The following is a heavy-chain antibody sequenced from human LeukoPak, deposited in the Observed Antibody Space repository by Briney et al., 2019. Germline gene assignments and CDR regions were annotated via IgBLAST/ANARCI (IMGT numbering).Heavy chain of an antibody. Sequence: GGSLRLSCAASGFTFSSYSMNWVRQAPGKGLEWVSSISSSSSYIYYADSVKGRFTISRDNAKNSLYLQMNSLRAEETAVYFWASGIGICGCDCYFSPFDYWGQGTLVAVSS. CDR3: ASGIGICGCDCYFSPFDY. CDR2: ISSSSSYI. J-gene: IGHJ4*02. CDR1: GFTFSSYS. D-gene: IGHD2-21*02. V-gene: IGHV3-21*01.